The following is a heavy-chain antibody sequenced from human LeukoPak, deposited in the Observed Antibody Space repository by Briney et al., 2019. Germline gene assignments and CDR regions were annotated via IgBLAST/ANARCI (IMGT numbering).Heavy chain of an antibody. J-gene: IGHJ4*02. CDR2: IYHSGST. V-gene: IGHV4-38-2*02. D-gene: IGHD3-10*01. CDR1: GYSISSGYY. CDR3: AREPVLLWFGELFPLYYFDY. Sequence: KTSETLSLTCTVSGYSISSGYYWGWIRQPPGKGLEWIGSIYHSGSTYYNPSLKSRVTISVDTSKNQFSLKLSSVTAADTAVYYCAREPVLLWFGELFPLYYFDYWGQGTLVTVSS.